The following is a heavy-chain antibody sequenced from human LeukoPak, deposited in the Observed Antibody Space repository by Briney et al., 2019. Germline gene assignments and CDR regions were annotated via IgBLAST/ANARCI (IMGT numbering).Heavy chain of an antibody. V-gene: IGHV3-15*01. CDR1: GFTFSNAW. J-gene: IGHJ4*02. CDR2: IKSKTDGGTT. Sequence: PGGSLRLSCAASGFTFSNAWMSWVRQAPGKGLEWVGRIKSKTDGGTTDHAAPVKGRFTISRDDSKNTLYLQMNSLKTEDTAVYYCTTDLTVTTGDYWGQGTLVTVSS. D-gene: IGHD4-11*01. CDR3: TTDLTVTTGDY.